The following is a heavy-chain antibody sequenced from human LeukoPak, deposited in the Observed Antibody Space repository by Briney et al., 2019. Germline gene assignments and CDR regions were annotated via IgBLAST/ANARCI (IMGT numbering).Heavy chain of an antibody. Sequence: SQTLSLTCAISGDSVSSNSAAWNWIRQSPSRGLEWLGRTYYRSKWYNDYAVSVKSRITISPDTSKNQFSLQLNSVTPEDTAVYYCARFPNYYGSGSYPNYFDYWGQGTLVTVSS. CDR1: GDSVSSNSAA. J-gene: IGHJ4*02. V-gene: IGHV6-1*01. CDR3: ARFPNYYGSGSYPNYFDY. CDR2: TYYRSKWYN. D-gene: IGHD3-10*01.